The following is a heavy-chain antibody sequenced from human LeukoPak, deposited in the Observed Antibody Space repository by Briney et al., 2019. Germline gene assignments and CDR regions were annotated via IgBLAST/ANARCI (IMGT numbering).Heavy chain of an antibody. CDR1: GYTFTGYY. CDR3: ARGSPAVAAQKGDY. Sequence: ASVKVSCKASGYTFTGYYMHWVRQAPGQGLEWXXXXNPNSGGTNYAQKFQGRVTMTRDTSISTAYMELSRLRSDDTAVYYCARGSPAVAAQKGDYWGQGTLVTVSS. CDR2: XNPNSGGT. D-gene: IGHD6-19*01. J-gene: IGHJ4*02. V-gene: IGHV1-2*02.